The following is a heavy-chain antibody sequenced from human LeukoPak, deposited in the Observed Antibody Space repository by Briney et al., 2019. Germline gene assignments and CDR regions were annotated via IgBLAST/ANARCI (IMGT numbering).Heavy chain of an antibody. CDR3: AREKEDTAMVNLYYYMDV. CDR2: INTDGSST. J-gene: IGHJ6*03. D-gene: IGHD5-18*01. V-gene: IGHV3-74*01. Sequence: PGGSLRLSCAASGFTFSNYWMHWVRQAPGKGLVWVSRINTDGSSTSYVDSVKGRFTISRDNAKNSLYLQMNSLRAEDTALYYCAREKEDTAMVNLYYYMDVWGKGTTVTVSS. CDR1: GFTFSNYW.